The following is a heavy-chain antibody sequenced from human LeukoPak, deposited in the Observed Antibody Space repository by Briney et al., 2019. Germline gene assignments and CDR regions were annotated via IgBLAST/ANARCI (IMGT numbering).Heavy chain of an antibody. Sequence: GGSLRLSCAASGFTFSSYSMNWARQAPGKGLEWVSSISSSSSYIYYADSVKGRFTISRDNAKNSLYLQMNSLRAEDTAVYYCAREIAARPIDYWGQGTLVTVSS. D-gene: IGHD6-6*01. CDR1: GFTFSSYS. CDR3: AREIAARPIDY. V-gene: IGHV3-21*01. J-gene: IGHJ4*02. CDR2: ISSSSSYI.